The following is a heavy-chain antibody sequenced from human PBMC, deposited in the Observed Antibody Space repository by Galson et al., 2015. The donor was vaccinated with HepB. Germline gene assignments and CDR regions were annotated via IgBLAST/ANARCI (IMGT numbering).Heavy chain of an antibody. J-gene: IGHJ6*02. Sequence: LRLSCAASGFTFSSYSMNWVRQAPGKGLEWVSSISSSSSYIYYADSVKGRFTISRDNAKNSLYLQMNSLRAEDTAVYYCARDTMAVAATPLYYYGMDVWGQGTTVTVSS. D-gene: IGHD6-19*01. CDR3: ARDTMAVAATPLYYYGMDV. V-gene: IGHV3-21*01. CDR2: ISSSSSYI. CDR1: GFTFSSYS.